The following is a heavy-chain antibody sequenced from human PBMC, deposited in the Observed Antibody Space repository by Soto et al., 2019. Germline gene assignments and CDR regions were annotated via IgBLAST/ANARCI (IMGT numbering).Heavy chain of an antibody. CDR2: IYYSGST. D-gene: IGHD2-21*02. J-gene: IGHJ4*02. CDR3: ASLNCGGDCSYPRVFNFDY. V-gene: IGHV4-61*01. Sequence: PSETLSLTCTVSGGSVSSGSYYWSWIRQPPGKGLEWIGYIYYSGSTNYNPSLKSRVTISVDTSKNQFSLKLSSVTAADTAVYFCASLNCGGDCSYPRVFNFDYWGQGTLVTVPS. CDR1: GGSVSSGSYY.